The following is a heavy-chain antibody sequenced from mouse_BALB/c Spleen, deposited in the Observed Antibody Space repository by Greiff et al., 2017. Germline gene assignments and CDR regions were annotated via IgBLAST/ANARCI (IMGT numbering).Heavy chain of an antibody. D-gene: IGHD1-1*01. CDR1: GYTFSSYW. J-gene: IGHJ4*01. CDR2: ILPGSGRT. CDR3: AISDYYDSSRYYAMDY. Sequence: QVQLQQSGAELMKPGASVKISCKATGYTFSSYWIEWVKQRPGHGLEWIGEILPGSGRTNYNEKFKGKSTFTADTSSNTAYMQLSSLTSAASAVFYCAISDYYDSSRYYAMDYWGQGTSVTVSS. V-gene: IGHV1-9*01.